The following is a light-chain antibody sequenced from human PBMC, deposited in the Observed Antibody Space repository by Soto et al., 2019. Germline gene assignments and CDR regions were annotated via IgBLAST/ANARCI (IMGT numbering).Light chain of an antibody. CDR2: SNY. CDR1: NSNIGSNP. V-gene: IGLV1-44*01. CDR3: AAWDDRLSDLL. Sequence: QSVLTQPPSASGTPGQRVTISCSGSNSNIGSNPVHWYQQFPGTAPKVLIYSNYQRPSGVPDRFSGSKSGTSASLAISGLQSEDEADYYCAAWDDRLSDLLFGGRTKLTVL. J-gene: IGLJ2*01.